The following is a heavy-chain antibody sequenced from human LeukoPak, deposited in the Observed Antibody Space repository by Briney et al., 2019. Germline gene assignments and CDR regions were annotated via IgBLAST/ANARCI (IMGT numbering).Heavy chain of an antibody. CDR2: INHSGST. Sequence: SETLSLTCAVYGGSFSGYYWSWIRQPPGKGLEWIGEINHSGSTNYNPSLKSRVTISVDTSKNQFSLKLSSVTAADTAVYYCARAFLESGYSNPSYYFDYWGQGTLVTVSS. D-gene: IGHD4-11*01. CDR1: GGSFSGYY. J-gene: IGHJ4*02. CDR3: ARAFLESGYSNPSYYFDY. V-gene: IGHV4-34*01.